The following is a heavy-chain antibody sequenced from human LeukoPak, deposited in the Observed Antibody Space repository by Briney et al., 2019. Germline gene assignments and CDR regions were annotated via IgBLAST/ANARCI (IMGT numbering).Heavy chain of an antibody. V-gene: IGHV4-38-2*02. D-gene: IGHD3-22*01. CDR3: ARVVGPKTYYYDSSPYYFDY. CDR2: IYHSGST. CDR1: GYSISSGYY. Sequence: SETLSLTCTVSGYSISSGYYWGWIRQPPGKGLEWIGSIYHSGSTYYNPSLKSRVTISVDTSKNQFSLKLSSVTAADTAVYYCARVVGPKTYYYDSSPYYFDYWGQGTLVTVSS. J-gene: IGHJ4*02.